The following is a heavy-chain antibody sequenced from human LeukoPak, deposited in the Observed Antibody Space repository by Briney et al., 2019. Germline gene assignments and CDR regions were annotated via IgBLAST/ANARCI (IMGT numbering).Heavy chain of an antibody. J-gene: IGHJ5*02. V-gene: IGHV1-8*01. CDR2: MNPNSGNT. Sequence: GASVKVSCKASGYTFTSYDINWVRQATGQGLEGMGWMNPNSGNTGYAQKFQGRVTMTRNTSISTAYMELSSLRSEDTAVYYCARVRRGYCSSTSCSSYNWFDPWGQGTLVTVSS. CDR3: ARVRRGYCSSTSCSSYNWFDP. CDR1: GYTFTSYD. D-gene: IGHD2-2*01.